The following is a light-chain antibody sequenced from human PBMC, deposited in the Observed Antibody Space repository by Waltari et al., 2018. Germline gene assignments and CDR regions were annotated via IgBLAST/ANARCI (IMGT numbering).Light chain of an antibody. CDR2: VNSDGSH. V-gene: IGLV4-69*01. CDR1: SGHRSYA. CDR3: QTWGTGIQV. J-gene: IGLJ3*02. Sequence: QLVLTQSPSASASLGASVNLTCTLSSGHRSYAIAWHQQQPEKGPRFLMKVNSDGSHTKGDGIPDRFSCSSSGAERYLTISCLQSEDEADYYCQTWGTGIQVFGGGTKLSV.